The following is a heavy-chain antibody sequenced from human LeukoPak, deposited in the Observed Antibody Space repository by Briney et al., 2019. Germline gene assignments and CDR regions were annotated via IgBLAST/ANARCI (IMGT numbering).Heavy chain of an antibody. Sequence: GGSLILSCVASAFTFSTYGMNWVRQAPGQGLEWVSGVSPSGDITYYADSVKGRFTISRDNSKNTVYLQMNNVRAEDTAVYYCAKDGAWLRFDDWGQGTLVTVSS. CDR2: VSPSGDIT. J-gene: IGHJ4*02. V-gene: IGHV3-23*01. CDR1: AFTFSTYG. D-gene: IGHD5-12*01. CDR3: AKDGAWLRFDD.